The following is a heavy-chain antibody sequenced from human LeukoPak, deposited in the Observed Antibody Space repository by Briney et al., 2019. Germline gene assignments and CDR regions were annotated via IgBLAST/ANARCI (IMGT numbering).Heavy chain of an antibody. D-gene: IGHD6-19*01. Sequence: SVKVSCKASGGTFSSYAISWVRQAPGQGLEWMGRIIPIFGTANYAQKFQGRVTITTDESTSTAYMELSSLRSEDTAVYYCARVKGIAVAGTPYWSQGTLVTVSS. CDR2: IIPIFGTA. CDR3: ARVKGIAVAGTPY. V-gene: IGHV1-69*05. CDR1: GGTFSSYA. J-gene: IGHJ4*02.